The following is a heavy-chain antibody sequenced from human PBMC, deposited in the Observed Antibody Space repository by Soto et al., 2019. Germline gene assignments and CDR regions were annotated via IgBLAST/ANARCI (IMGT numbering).Heavy chain of an antibody. CDR3: TTGVGYSYGPHFDY. D-gene: IGHD5-18*01. CDR2: IKSKTDGGTT. CDR1: GFTFSNAW. V-gene: IGHV3-15*01. Sequence: GGSLRLSCAACGFTFSNAWMSWVRQAPGKGLEWVGRIKSKTDGGTTDYAAPVKGRFTISGDDSKNTLYLQMNSLKTEDTAVYYWTTGVGYSYGPHFDYWGQGTLVTVSS. J-gene: IGHJ4*02.